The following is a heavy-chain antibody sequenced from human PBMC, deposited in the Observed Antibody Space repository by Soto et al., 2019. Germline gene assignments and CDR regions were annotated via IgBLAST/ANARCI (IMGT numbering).Heavy chain of an antibody. D-gene: IGHD5-12*01. Sequence: SVKVSCKASGGTFGSYAISWVRQAPGQGLEWMGGIIPIFGTANYAQKFQGRVTITADESTSTAYMELSSLRSEDTAVYYCARDSGYNIGIFYYFDYWGQGTLVTVS. CDR2: IIPIFGTA. CDR3: ARDSGYNIGIFYYFDY. J-gene: IGHJ4*02. V-gene: IGHV1-69*13. CDR1: GGTFGSYA.